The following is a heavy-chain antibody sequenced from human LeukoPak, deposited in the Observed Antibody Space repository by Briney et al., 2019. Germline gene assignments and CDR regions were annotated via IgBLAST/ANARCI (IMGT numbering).Heavy chain of an antibody. D-gene: IGHD6-13*01. CDR3: ARDRWRQQLVRALDY. V-gene: IGHV3-30-3*01. CDR1: GFTFSSYA. J-gene: IGHJ4*02. CDR2: ISYDGSNK. Sequence: GGSLRLSCAASGFTFSSYAMHWVRQAPGKGLEWVAVISYDGSNKYYADSVKGRFTISRDNSKNTLYLQMNSLRAEDTAVYYCARDRWRQQLVRALDYWGQGTLVTVSS.